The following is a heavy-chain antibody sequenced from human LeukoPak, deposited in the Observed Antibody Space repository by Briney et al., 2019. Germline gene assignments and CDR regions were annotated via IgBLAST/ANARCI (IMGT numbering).Heavy chain of an antibody. V-gene: IGHV3-74*01. CDR1: GFTFSDYW. D-gene: IGHD3-22*01. CDR2: IHTDGSTT. Sequence: GGSLRLSCAASGFTFSDYWMHWVRQAPGKGLVWVSRIHTDGSTTSYADSVKGRFTISRDNSKNTLYLQMNSLRAEDTAVYYCAKRGTMIVVVPLHGMDVWGQGTTVTVSS. CDR3: AKRGTMIVVVPLHGMDV. J-gene: IGHJ6*02.